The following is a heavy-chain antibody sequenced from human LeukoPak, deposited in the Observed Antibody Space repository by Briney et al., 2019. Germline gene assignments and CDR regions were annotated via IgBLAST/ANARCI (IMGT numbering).Heavy chain of an antibody. CDR1: DGSISTYY. D-gene: IGHD3-22*01. J-gene: IGHJ4*02. CDR3: ARASSGYSLFDY. V-gene: IGHV4-59*01. CDR2: IYYTGST. Sequence: SETLSLTCTVSDGSISTYYWSWIRQPPGKGLEWIGYIYYTGSTNYNPSLKSRVTISVDTSKSQFSLKLSSVTAADTAMYYCARASSGYSLFDYWGQGTLVTVSS.